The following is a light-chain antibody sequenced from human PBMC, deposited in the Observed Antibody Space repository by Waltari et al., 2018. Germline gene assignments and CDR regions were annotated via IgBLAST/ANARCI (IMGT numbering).Light chain of an antibody. CDR2: SAF. CDR1: QDISND. V-gene: IGKV1-6*01. Sequence: AIQMTPSPSSLSASIGDSVNITCRASQDISNDLGWYQQKSGKAPKLLIYSAFTLRSGAPSRFSGSRSGTDFTLTITSLQPEDFATYYCLQDYNFPWTFGQGTKVEIK. CDR3: LQDYNFPWT. J-gene: IGKJ1*01.